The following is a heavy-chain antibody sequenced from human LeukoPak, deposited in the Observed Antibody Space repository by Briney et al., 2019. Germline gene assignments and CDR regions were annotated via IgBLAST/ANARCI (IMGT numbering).Heavy chain of an antibody. Sequence: SETLSLTCTVSGGSISSSSYYWGWIRQPPGKGLEWIGSIYYSGSTYYNPSLKSRVTISVDTSKNQFSLKLSSVTAADTAVYYCARDVKDGYSYGSFDYWGQGTLVTVSS. CDR3: ARDVKDGYSYGSFDY. CDR2: IYYSGST. D-gene: IGHD5-18*01. CDR1: GGSISSSSYY. J-gene: IGHJ4*02. V-gene: IGHV4-39*07.